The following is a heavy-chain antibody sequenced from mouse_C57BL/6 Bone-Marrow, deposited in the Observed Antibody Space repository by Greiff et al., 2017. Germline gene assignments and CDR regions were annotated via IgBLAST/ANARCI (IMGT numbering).Heavy chain of an antibody. CDR2: INPNNGGT. D-gene: IGHD1-1*01. CDR3: TRYYYGSSYYAMDY. Sequence: VQLKQSGPELVKPGASVKISCKASGYTFTDYYMNWVKQSHGKSLEWIGDINPNNGGTSYNQKFKGKATLTVDKSSSTAYMELRSLTSEDSAVYYGTRYYYGSSYYAMDYWGQGTSVTVSS. CDR1: GYTFTDYY. J-gene: IGHJ4*01. V-gene: IGHV1-26*01.